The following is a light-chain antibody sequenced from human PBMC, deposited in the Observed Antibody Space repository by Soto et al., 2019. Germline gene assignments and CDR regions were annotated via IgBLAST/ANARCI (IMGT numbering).Light chain of an antibody. CDR3: CSYSGTYNLGV. CDR2: DVT. J-gene: IGLJ3*02. V-gene: IGLV2-8*01. CDR1: SSDVGGYNF. Sequence: QSALTQPPSASGSPGQSVTISCTGTSSDVGGYNFVSWYQQHPGKAPKLTIYDVTKRPSGVPDRFSGSKSGNTASLTVSGLQAEDEGDYYCCSYSGTYNLGVFGGGTQLTVL.